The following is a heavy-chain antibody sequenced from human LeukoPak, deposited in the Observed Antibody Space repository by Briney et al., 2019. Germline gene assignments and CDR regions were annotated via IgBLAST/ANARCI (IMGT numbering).Heavy chain of an antibody. Sequence: GGSLRLSCASSGFTFSSYEMNWVRQLPGKGLEWVANINQDGTEKYYVDSVKGRFTISRDNAKNSLDLQMNSLRVEDTGIYYCVKVAKYYYGSETYYFFEHWGQGTPVTASS. CDR2: INQDGTEK. CDR3: VKVAKYYYGSETYYFFEH. CDR1: GFTFSSYE. J-gene: IGHJ4*02. V-gene: IGHV3-7*01. D-gene: IGHD3-10*01.